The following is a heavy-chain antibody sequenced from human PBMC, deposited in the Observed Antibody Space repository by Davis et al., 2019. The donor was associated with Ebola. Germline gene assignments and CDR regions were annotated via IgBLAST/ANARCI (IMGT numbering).Heavy chain of an antibody. CDR3: ARASVRYYYGSGSFYYYYVMDV. CDR2: IIPILGTA. D-gene: IGHD3-10*01. V-gene: IGHV1-69*13. Sequence: AASVKVSCKASGGTFSSYAISWVRQAPGQGLEWMGGIIPILGTANYAQKFQGRVTITADESTSTAYMELSSLRSEDTAVYYCARASVRYYYGSGSFYYYYVMDVWGQGTTVTVSS. J-gene: IGHJ6*02. CDR1: GGTFSSYA.